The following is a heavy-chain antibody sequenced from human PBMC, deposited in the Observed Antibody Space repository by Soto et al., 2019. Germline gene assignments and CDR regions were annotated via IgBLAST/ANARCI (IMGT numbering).Heavy chain of an antibody. J-gene: IGHJ4*02. CDR1: GYTFTSYD. V-gene: IGHV1-8*02. D-gene: IGHD4-17*01. Sequence: QVRVVQSGAEVKKPGASVRVSCKTSGYTFTSYDLNWVRQAPGQGLEWMGWMSPDSGNAGYAQQFQGRLTMTSNTSISTAYMERSSLRSEDTAVYYCAVTTGYWGRGTMVTVSS. CDR2: MSPDSGNA. CDR3: AVTTGY.